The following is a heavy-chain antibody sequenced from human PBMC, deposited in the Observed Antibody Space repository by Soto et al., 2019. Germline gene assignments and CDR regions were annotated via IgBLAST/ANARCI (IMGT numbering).Heavy chain of an antibody. CDR2: VYRTGST. Sequence: PSETLSLTCAVSGGSISTSNWWSWVRQPPGKGLEWIGEVYRTGSTNYNLSLESRLTISVDKSKNQFSLKLTSVTAADTSVYYCARARATIAAAAIFDCWGQGTLVTVSS. CDR3: ARARATIAAAAIFDC. D-gene: IGHD6-13*01. J-gene: IGHJ4*02. CDR1: GGSISTSNW. V-gene: IGHV4-4*02.